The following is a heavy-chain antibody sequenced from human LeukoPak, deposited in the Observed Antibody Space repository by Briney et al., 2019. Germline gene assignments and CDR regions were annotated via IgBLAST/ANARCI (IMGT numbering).Heavy chain of an antibody. CDR3: ARDLLSSGWVAGYFDY. CDR2: IYYSGST. D-gene: IGHD6-19*01. CDR1: GGSISSSSYY. Sequence: SETLSLTCTVSGGSISSSSYYWGWIRQPPGKGLEWIGSIYYSGSTYYNPSLKSRVTISVDTSKNQSSLKLSSVTAADTAVYYCARDLLSSGWVAGYFDYWGQGTLVTVSS. J-gene: IGHJ4*02. V-gene: IGHV4-39*07.